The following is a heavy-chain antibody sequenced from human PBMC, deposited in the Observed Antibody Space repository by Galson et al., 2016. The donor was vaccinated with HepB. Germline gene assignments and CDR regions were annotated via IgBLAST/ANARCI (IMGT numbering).Heavy chain of an antibody. J-gene: IGHJ4*02. V-gene: IGHV3-48*02. D-gene: IGHD2-2*01. Sequence: SLRLSCAASGFTFSSYSMNWVRQAPGKGLEWVSYIGDTGSRIYYADSATGGFTISRDNARNSLYMRMHNMRDDDTGVYYCARDVSPYASPPDDWGQGTLVTVSS. CDR3: ARDVSPYASPPDD. CDR2: IGDTGSRI. CDR1: GFTFSSYS.